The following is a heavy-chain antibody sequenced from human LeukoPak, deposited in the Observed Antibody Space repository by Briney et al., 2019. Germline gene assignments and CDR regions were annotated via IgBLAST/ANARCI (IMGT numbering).Heavy chain of an antibody. CDR2: ISSSGSTI. CDR1: GFTFSSYE. J-gene: IGHJ4*02. D-gene: IGHD5-12*01. Sequence: PGGSLGLSCAASGFTFSSYEMNWVRQAPGKGLEWVSYISSSGSTIYYADSVKGRFTISRDNAKNSLYLQMNSLRAEDTAVYYCASLVARGDIVDYWGQGTLVTVSS. CDR3: ASLVARGDIVDY. V-gene: IGHV3-48*03.